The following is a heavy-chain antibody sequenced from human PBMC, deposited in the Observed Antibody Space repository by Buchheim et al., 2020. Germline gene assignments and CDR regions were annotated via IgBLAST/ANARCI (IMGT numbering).Heavy chain of an antibody. CDR1: GFSFSTIG. Sequence: QVQLVESGGGVVQPGRSLRLSCAASGFSFSTIGMHWVRQAPGKGLEWVAVIWFDGSEIYYAESVQGGFTISRDNSKNILYLQMSSLRVEDTGVYYCARGEDNLANWGQGTL. CDR3: ARGEDNLAN. CDR2: IWFDGSEI. J-gene: IGHJ4*02. D-gene: IGHD1-14*01. V-gene: IGHV3-33*01.